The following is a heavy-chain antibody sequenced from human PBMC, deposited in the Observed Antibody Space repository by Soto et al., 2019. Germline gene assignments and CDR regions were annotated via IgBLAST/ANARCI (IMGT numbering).Heavy chain of an antibody. CDR1: GYTFTSYA. CDR2: INAGNGNT. J-gene: IGHJ5*02. Sequence: ASVKVSCKASGYTFTSYAMHWVRQAPGQRLEWMGWINAGNGNTKYSQKFQVRVTITRDTSASTAYMELSSLRSEDTAVYYCARVAVCSGGSCYDRGFDPWGQGTLVTVSS. V-gene: IGHV1-3*01. CDR3: ARVAVCSGGSCYDRGFDP. D-gene: IGHD2-15*01.